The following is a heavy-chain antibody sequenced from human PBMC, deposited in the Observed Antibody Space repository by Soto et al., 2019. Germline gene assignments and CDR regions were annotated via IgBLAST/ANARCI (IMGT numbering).Heavy chain of an antibody. CDR1: GYTLTELS. V-gene: IGHV1-69*06. D-gene: IGHD3-16*01. Sequence: SVKVSCKVSGYTLTELSMHWVRQAPGKGLEWMGGIIPIFGTANYAQKFQGRVTITADKSTSTAYMELSSLRSEDTAVYYCASSSHYDYVWGSPHFDYWGQGTLVTVSS. CDR2: IIPIFGTA. CDR3: ASSSHYDYVWGSPHFDY. J-gene: IGHJ4*02.